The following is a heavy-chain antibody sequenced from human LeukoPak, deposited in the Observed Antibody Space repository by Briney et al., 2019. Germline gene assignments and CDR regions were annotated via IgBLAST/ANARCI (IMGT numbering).Heavy chain of an antibody. V-gene: IGHV4-34*01. CDR1: NGSFSDYY. CDR3: ARYYSDSGGFYTPPY. Sequence: SETLSLTCAVFNGSFSDYYWTWIRQSPGKGLEWIGEINHGGSANYNPSLKSRVTISVDTSKNQFSLKVNSVTAADAAVYYCARYYSDSGGFYTPPYWGQGTLVTVSS. CDR2: INHGGSA. J-gene: IGHJ4*02. D-gene: IGHD3-22*01.